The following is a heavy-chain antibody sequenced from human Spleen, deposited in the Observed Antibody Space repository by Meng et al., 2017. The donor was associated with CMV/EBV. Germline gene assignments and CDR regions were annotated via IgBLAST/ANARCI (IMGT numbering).Heavy chain of an antibody. V-gene: IGHV4-34*01. D-gene: IGHD3-22*01. J-gene: IGHJ4*02. CDR1: FHDYY. CDR3: ARGSSERRDTYYYDSSAYLW. Sequence: FHDYYWSWIRQPPGKGLEWIGEIYHSGSTNYSPSLKSRVTISVDTSKTQFSLKLNSVTAADTAVYYCARGSSERRDTYYYDSSAYLWWGQGTLVTVSS. CDR2: IYHSGST.